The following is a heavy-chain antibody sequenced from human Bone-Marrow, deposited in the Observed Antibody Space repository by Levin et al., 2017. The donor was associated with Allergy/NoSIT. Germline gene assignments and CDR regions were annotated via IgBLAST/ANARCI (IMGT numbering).Heavy chain of an antibody. J-gene: IGHJ4*02. Sequence: SGPTLVKPTQTLSLTCSCSGFSLSTGGVDVAWIRQPPGEAPEWLALISWDDDKRYSSSLSSRLTITKDTSTNQVVLTMTNVGPGDTATSYCAHGRVNYVSGAFWPSTGFDYWGQGILVTVSS. V-gene: IGHV2-5*02. CDR2: ISWDDDK. D-gene: IGHD3-10*01. CDR3: AHGRVNYVSGAFWPSTGFDY. CDR1: GFSLSTGGVD.